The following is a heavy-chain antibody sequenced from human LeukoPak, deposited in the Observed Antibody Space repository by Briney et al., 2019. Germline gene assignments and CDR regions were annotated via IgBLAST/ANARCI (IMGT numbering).Heavy chain of an antibody. D-gene: IGHD2-2*01. CDR3: ARHSRAYSSTSGTFEY. J-gene: IGHJ4*02. CDR2: IYYTGST. Sequence: SETLSLTCTVSGASISDYYWSWIRQPPGKGLDWFGYIYYTGSTKYNPSLESRVTISIDTSKNHPYLKLSSVTAADTAMYYCARHSRAYSSTSGTFEYWGQGTLVTVSS. V-gene: IGHV4-59*08. CDR1: GASISDYY.